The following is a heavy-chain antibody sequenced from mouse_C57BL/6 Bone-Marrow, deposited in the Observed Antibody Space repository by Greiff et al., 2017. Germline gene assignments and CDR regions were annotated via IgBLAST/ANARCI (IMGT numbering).Heavy chain of an antibody. D-gene: IGHD1-1*01. CDR1: GFNIKNTY. J-gene: IGHJ2*01. CDR2: IDPANGNT. Sequence: EVKLVESVAELVRPGASVKLSCTASGFNIKNTYMHWVKQRPEQGLEWIGRIDPANGNTTYAPKFQGKATITADTSSNTAYLQLSSLTSEDTAIYYCARGTVVPNYFDYWGQGTTLTVSS. CDR3: ARGTVVPNYFDY. V-gene: IGHV14-3*01.